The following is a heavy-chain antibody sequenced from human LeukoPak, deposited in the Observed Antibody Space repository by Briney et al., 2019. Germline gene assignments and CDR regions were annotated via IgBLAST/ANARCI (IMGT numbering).Heavy chain of an antibody. CDR3: ARQLGPGYDFWSGYYLSWFDP. CDR2: IYTSGST. CDR1: GGSISSYY. V-gene: IGHV4-4*09. J-gene: IGHJ5*02. D-gene: IGHD3-3*01. Sequence: SETLSLTCTVSGGSISSYYWSWIRQPPGKGLEWIGYIYTSGSTNYNPSLKSRVTISVDTSKNQFSQKLSSVTAADTAVYYCARQLGPGYDFWSGYYLSWFDPWGQGTLVTVSS.